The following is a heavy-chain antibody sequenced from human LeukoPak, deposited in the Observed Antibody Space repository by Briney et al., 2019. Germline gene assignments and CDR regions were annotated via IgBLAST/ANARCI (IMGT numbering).Heavy chain of an antibody. V-gene: IGHV3-7*03. J-gene: IGHJ4*02. D-gene: IGHD3-9*01. CDR2: IKQDGSEK. CDR1: GFTFSLYW. Sequence: GVSLRLSCAASGFTFSLYWMNRVRRAPGKGLEWVANIKQDGSEKNYVDSVKGRFTISRDNAKNSLYLQMNNLRVEDTAMYYCAGGTGFIIKDWGQGTLVTVSS. CDR3: AGGTGFIIKD.